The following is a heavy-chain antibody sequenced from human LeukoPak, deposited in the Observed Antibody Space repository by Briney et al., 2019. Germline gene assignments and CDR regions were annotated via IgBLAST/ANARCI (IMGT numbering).Heavy chain of an antibody. CDR2: IGTAGDT. CDR1: GFTFSSYD. Sequence: GRSLRLSCAASGFTFSSYDMHWVRQATGKGLEWVSAIGTAGDTYYPGSVKGRFTISRENAKNSLYLQMNSLRAGDTAVYYCARVGLNYYMDVWGKGTTVTISS. J-gene: IGHJ6*03. V-gene: IGHV3-13*01. CDR3: ARVGLNYYMDV.